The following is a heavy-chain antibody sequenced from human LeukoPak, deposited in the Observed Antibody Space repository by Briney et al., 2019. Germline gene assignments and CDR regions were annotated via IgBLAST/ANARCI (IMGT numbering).Heavy chain of an antibody. J-gene: IGHJ3*02. V-gene: IGHV1-2*02. CDR2: INPNSGGT. CDR3: ARGITLTGYGTFDI. D-gene: IGHD3-9*01. CDR1: GYTFIGYY. Sequence: ASVKVSCKASGYTFIGYYMHWVRQAPGQGLEWRGWINPNSGGTNYAQKFQGRVTMTRDTSISTAYMELSRLRSDDTAVYYCARGITLTGYGTFDIWGQGTMVTVSS.